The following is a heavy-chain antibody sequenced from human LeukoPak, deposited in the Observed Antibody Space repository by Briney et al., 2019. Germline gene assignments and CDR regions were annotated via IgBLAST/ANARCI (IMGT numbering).Heavy chain of an antibody. Sequence: SETLSLTCTVSGGSITSNYWSWIRQPPGKGLEYIVYIYYTGSTNYNPSLKSRVTISVDTSKNQFSLKMRFLTAADTAVYYCARGADYDTHSSYFDPWGQGTLVTVSS. CDR2: IYYTGST. CDR3: ARGADYDTHSSYFDP. D-gene: IGHD3-22*01. CDR1: GGSITSNY. J-gene: IGHJ5*02. V-gene: IGHV4-59*01.